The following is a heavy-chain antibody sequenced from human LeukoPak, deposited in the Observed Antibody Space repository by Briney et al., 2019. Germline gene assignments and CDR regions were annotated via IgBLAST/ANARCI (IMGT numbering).Heavy chain of an antibody. Sequence: SETLSLTCAVYGRSFSGYYWSWIRQPPGKGLEWIGEINHSGSTNYNPSLKSRVTISVDTSKNQFSLKLSSVTAADTAVYYCASLGPTTYYYYGMDVWGQGTTVTVSS. V-gene: IGHV4-34*01. CDR3: ASLGPTTYYYYGMDV. CDR1: GRSFSGYY. J-gene: IGHJ6*02. CDR2: INHSGST. D-gene: IGHD1-26*01.